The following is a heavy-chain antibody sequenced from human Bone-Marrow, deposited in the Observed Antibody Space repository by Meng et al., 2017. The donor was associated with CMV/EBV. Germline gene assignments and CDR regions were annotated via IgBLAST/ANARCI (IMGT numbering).Heavy chain of an antibody. J-gene: IGHJ6*01. Sequence: SETLSLTCAVYGGSFSGYYWSWIRQPPGKGLEWIGEINHSGSTNYNPSLKSRVTISVDTSKNQFSLKLSSVTAADTAVYYCARESSSSAYYYYYGMDVWGQGTTVTGSS. CDR2: INHSGST. D-gene: IGHD6-6*01. V-gene: IGHV4-34*01. CDR1: GGSFSGYY. CDR3: ARESSSSAYYYYYGMDV.